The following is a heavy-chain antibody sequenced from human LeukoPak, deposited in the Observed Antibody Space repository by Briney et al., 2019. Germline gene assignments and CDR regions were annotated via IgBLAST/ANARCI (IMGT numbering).Heavy chain of an antibody. V-gene: IGHV3-23*01. CDR1: GFTFSSYA. CDR2: ISGSGGST. D-gene: IGHD2-15*01. CDR3: ANSRYCSGGSCYSIVRDYGAAFDY. Sequence: GGSLRLSCAASGFTFSSYAMSWVRQAPGKGLEWVSAISGSGGSTYYADSVKGRFTISRDNSKNTLYLQMNSLRAEDTAVYYCANSRYCSGGSCYSIVRDYGAAFDYWGQGTLVTVSS. J-gene: IGHJ4*02.